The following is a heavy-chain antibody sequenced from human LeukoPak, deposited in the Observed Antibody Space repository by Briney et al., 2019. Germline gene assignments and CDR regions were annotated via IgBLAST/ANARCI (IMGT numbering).Heavy chain of an antibody. CDR1: GGTFTSYA. Sequence: GASVKVSCKASGGTFTSYAISWERQAPGQGLEWMGGIMPIFDTANYAQKFQGRVTMTADESTSTAYMELSSLRSDDTAVYYCARGYSSSWYLGFDYWGQGTLVTVSS. V-gene: IGHV1-69*13. CDR3: ARGYSSSWYLGFDY. CDR2: IMPIFDTA. D-gene: IGHD6-13*01. J-gene: IGHJ4*02.